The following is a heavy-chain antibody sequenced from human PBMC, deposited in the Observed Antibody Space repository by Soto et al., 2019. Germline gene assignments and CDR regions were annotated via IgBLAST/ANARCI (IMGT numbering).Heavy chain of an antibody. V-gene: IGHV3-21*01. CDR3: ARDTRGRQNDAFDI. CDR1: GFTFSSYS. D-gene: IGHD2-15*01. J-gene: IGHJ3*02. Sequence: GGSLRLSCAASGFTFSSYSMNWVRQAPGKGLEWVSSISSSSSYIYYADSVKGRFTISRDNAKNSLYLQMNSLRAEDTAVYYCARDTRGRQNDAFDIWGQGTMVTVSS. CDR2: ISSSSSYI.